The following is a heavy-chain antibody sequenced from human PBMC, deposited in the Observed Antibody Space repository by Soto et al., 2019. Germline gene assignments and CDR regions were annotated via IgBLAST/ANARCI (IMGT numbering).Heavy chain of an antibody. J-gene: IGHJ6*02. CDR3: ARDFRDMLRYFDWSPSNMDV. D-gene: IGHD3-9*01. CDR2: INAGNGNT. Sequence: GTSVKVSREASGDSFTSYAMHWVRQAPGQRLEWMGWINAGNGNTNYAQKLQGRVTMTTDTSTSTAYMELRSLRSDDTAVYYCARDFRDMLRYFDWSPSNMDVWGQGTTVTVSS. V-gene: IGHV1-3*01. CDR1: GDSFTSYA.